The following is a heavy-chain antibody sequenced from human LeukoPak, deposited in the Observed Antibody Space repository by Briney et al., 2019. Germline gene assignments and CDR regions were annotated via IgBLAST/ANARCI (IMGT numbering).Heavy chain of an antibody. V-gene: IGHV3-7*01. CDR2: IKQDGSEK. Sequence: GRSLRLSCAASGFTFNSYWMSWVRQAPGKGLEWVANIKQDGSEKYYVDSVKGRFTISRDNAKNSLYLQMNSLRAEDTAVYYCARQNFDWLLPAHFDYWGQGTLVTVSS. J-gene: IGHJ4*02. CDR3: ARQNFDWLLPAHFDY. CDR1: GFTFNSYW. D-gene: IGHD3-9*01.